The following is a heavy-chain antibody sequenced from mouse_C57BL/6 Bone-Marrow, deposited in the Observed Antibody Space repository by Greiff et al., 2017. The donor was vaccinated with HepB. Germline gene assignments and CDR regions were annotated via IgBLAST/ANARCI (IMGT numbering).Heavy chain of an antibody. Sequence: QVQLKHPGAELVMPGASVKLSCKASGYTFTSYWMHWVKQRPGQGLEWIGEIDPSDSYTNYNQKFKGKSTLTVDKSSSTAYMQLSSLTSEDSAVYYCARRRARRAMDYWGQGTSVTVSS. V-gene: IGHV1-69*01. CDR1: GYTFTSYW. D-gene: IGHD3-3*01. J-gene: IGHJ4*01. CDR2: IDPSDSYT. CDR3: ARRRARRAMDY.